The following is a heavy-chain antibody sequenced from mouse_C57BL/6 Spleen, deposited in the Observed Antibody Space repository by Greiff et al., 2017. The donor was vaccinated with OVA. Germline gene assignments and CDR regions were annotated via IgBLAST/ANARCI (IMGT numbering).Heavy chain of an antibody. V-gene: IGHV1-63*01. Sequence: QVQLQQSGAELVRPGTSVKMSCKASGYTFTNYWIGWAKQRPGHGLEWIGDIYPGGGYTNYNEKFKGKATLTADKSSSTAYMQFSSLTSEDSAIYYCARWRDYYGSSPYWDFDFWGTGTTVTVSS. D-gene: IGHD1-1*01. J-gene: IGHJ1*03. CDR2: IYPGGGYT. CDR1: GYTFTNYW. CDR3: ARWRDYYGSSPYWDFDF.